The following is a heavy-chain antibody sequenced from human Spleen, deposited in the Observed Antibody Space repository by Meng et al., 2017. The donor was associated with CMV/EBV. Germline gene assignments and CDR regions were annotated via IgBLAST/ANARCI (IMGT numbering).Heavy chain of an antibody. J-gene: IGHJ5*02. Sequence: GGSLRLSCAASGFTFSSYGMHWVRQAPGKGLEWVGRIKSKTDGGTTDYAAPVKGRFTISRDDSKNTLYLQMNSLRAEDTAVYYCAKQLDSSGWGRWFDPWGQGTLVTVSS. V-gene: IGHV3-15*01. D-gene: IGHD6-19*01. CDR2: IKSKTDGGTT. CDR3: AKQLDSSGWGRWFDP. CDR1: GFTFSSYG.